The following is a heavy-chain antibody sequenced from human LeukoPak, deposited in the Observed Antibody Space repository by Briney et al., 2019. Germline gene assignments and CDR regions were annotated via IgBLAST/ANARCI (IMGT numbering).Heavy chain of an antibody. D-gene: IGHD2-21*02. CDR1: GFTFSSYS. J-gene: IGHJ4*02. Sequence: GGSLRLSCAACGFTFSSYSMNWVRQAPGKGLEWVSSISSSSSYIYYADSVKGRFTISRDNAKNSLYLQMNSLRAEDTAVYYCARAPRDLQTLLDYWGQGTLVTVSS. CDR2: ISSSSSYI. V-gene: IGHV3-21*01. CDR3: ARAPRDLQTLLDY.